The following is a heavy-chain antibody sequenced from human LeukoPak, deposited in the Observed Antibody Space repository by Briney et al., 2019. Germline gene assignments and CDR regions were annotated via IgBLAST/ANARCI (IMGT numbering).Heavy chain of an antibody. CDR1: GGSISSSSYY. V-gene: IGHV4-39*07. CDR2: IYYSGST. J-gene: IGHJ4*02. D-gene: IGHD3-22*01. CDR3: ARTNYDSSGYYYSPYYYFDY. Sequence: SETLSLTCTVSGGSISSSSYYWGWIRQPPGKGLEWIGSIYYSGSTYYNPSLKSRVTISVDTSKNQFSLKLSSVTAADTAVYYCARTNYDSSGYYYSPYYYFDYWGQGTLVTVSS.